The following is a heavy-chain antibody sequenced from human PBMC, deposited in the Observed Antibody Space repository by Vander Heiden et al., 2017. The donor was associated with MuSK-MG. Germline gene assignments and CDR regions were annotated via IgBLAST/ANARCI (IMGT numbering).Heavy chain of an antibody. V-gene: IGHV4-31*03. Sequence: QVRLQESGPGLVKPSQTLSLTCTVSGGSIPRGGYFWSWLRQYPGKGLEWIAYIYDSGSTHYNPSLESRVTMSLDTSKNHFSLKVNSLTAADTAIYYCARGYPYYDAKHRGLDPWGQGTLVTVSS. CDR1: GGSIPRGGYF. D-gene: IGHD3-22*01. CDR2: IYDSGST. CDR3: ARGYPYYDAKHRGLDP. J-gene: IGHJ5*02.